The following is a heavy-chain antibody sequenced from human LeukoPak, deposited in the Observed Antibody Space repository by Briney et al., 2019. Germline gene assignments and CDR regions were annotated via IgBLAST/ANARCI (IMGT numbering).Heavy chain of an antibody. CDR1: GYTFTSYA. J-gene: IGHJ6*03. V-gene: IGHV7-4-1*02. CDR3: ASAAYNWNDDYYYYYMDV. Sequence: ASVKVSCKASGYTFTSYAMNWVRQAPGQGLEWMGWINTNTGNPTYAQGFTGRFVFSLDTSVSTAYLQISSLKAEDTAVYYCASAAYNWNDDYYYYYMDVWGKGTTVTASS. D-gene: IGHD1-20*01. CDR2: INTNTGNP.